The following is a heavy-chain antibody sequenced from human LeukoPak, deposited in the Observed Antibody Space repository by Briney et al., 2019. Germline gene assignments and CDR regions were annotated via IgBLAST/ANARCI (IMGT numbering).Heavy chain of an antibody. Sequence: GGSLRLSCAASGFTFDDYAMHWVRQAPGKGLEWVSGISWNSGSIGYADSVKGRFTISRDNAKNSLYLQMNSLRAEDTALYYCVGYVEYYHDSSGYNYWGQGTLVTVSS. V-gene: IGHV3-9*01. D-gene: IGHD3-22*01. J-gene: IGHJ4*02. CDR1: GFTFDDYA. CDR3: VGYVEYYHDSSGYNY. CDR2: ISWNSGSI.